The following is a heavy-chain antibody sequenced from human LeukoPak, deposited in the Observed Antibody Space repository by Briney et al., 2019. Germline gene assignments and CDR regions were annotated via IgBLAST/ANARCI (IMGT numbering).Heavy chain of an antibody. CDR1: GYTFTGYY. Sequence: GASVKVSCKASGYTFTGYYMHWVRQAPGQGLEWMGWINPNSGNTGYAQKFQGRVTMTRNTSISTAYMELSSLRSEDTAVYYCARDWDIVATIYYYYGMDVWGQGTTVTVSS. CDR2: INPNSGNT. V-gene: IGHV1-8*02. D-gene: IGHD5-12*01. CDR3: ARDWDIVATIYYYYGMDV. J-gene: IGHJ6*02.